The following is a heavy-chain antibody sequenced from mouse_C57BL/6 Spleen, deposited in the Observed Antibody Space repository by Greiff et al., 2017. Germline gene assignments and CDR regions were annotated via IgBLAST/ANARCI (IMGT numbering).Heavy chain of an antibody. V-gene: IGHV1-66*01. CDR2: IYPGSGNT. CDR3: ARSYGSSRYFDV. CDR1: GYSFTSYY. J-gene: IGHJ1*03. D-gene: IGHD1-1*01. Sequence: QVQLQQSGPELVKPGASVKISCKASGYSFTSYYIHWVKQRPGQGLEWIGWIYPGSGNTKYNEKFKGKATLTADTSSSPAYMQLSSLTSEDSAVYYCARSYGSSRYFDVWGTGTTVTVSS.